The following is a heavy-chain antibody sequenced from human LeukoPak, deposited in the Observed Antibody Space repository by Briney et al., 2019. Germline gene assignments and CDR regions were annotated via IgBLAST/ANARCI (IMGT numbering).Heavy chain of an antibody. Sequence: PSETLSLTCAVSGYSISSGYYWGWIRQPPGKGLEWIGSIYHSGSTYYNPSLKSRVTISVDTSKNQFSLKLSSVTAADTAVYYCARNLEITIFGVVILDYFDCWGQGTLVTVSS. CDR2: IYHSGST. CDR3: ARNLEITIFGVVILDYFDC. CDR1: GYSISSGYY. J-gene: IGHJ4*02. V-gene: IGHV4-38-2*01. D-gene: IGHD3-3*01.